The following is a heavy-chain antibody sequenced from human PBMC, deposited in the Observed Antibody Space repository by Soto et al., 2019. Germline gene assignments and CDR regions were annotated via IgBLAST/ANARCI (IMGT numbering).Heavy chain of an antibody. V-gene: IGHV3-9*01. D-gene: IGHD5-12*01. CDR3: VKKKFKISVYDDVFEI. CDR2: ISWNSATI. J-gene: IGHJ3*02. Sequence: SLRLSCVASGFTLDDFGMCWVRQAPGKGLEWVSGISWNSATIGHADSVKGRFSISRDNAKNSPYLQKKSPRAAKQALYFLVKKKFKISVYDDVFEIWGKGKMVTVSS. CDR1: GFTLDDFG.